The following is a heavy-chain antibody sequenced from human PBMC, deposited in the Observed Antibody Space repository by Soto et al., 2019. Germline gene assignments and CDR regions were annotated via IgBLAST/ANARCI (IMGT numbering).Heavy chain of an antibody. D-gene: IGHD3-10*01. CDR2: IIPFLGTT. CDR3: ASETAHRGASGRTLQPGNLDS. V-gene: IGHV1-69*06. CDR1: GGIFFTSG. J-gene: IGHJ4*02. Sequence: QVQLVQSGAEVKMPGSSVKVSCKTSGGIFFTSGLSWVRQAPGQGLEWMGGIIPFLGTTNHAQRFQGRVTFTEDKSTYTVYLELSDLTCEDTATYYCASETAHRGASGRTLQPGNLDSGGQGTLVTFSS.